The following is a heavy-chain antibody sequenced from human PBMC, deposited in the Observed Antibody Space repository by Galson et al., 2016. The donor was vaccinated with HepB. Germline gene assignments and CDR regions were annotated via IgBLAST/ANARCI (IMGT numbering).Heavy chain of an antibody. CDR3: AGVTYSGYYGHAFHI. V-gene: IGHV1-69*13. D-gene: IGHD1-26*01. CDR2: IIPMYDTT. J-gene: IGHJ3*02. CDR1: GGTFSNYA. Sequence: SVKVSCKASGGTFSNYAISWVRQAPGQGLKWMGGIIPMYDTTTYAQTLQGRITITADESTSAAYMELSRLRSEDTAMYYCAGVTYSGYYGHAFHIWGQWTMVTVSS.